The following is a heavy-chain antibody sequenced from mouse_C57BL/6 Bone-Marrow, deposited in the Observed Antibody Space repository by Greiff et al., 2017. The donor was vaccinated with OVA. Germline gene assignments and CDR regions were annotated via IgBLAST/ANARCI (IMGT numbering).Heavy chain of an antibody. CDR1: GYTFTSYW. Sequence: QVQLQQPGAELVKPGASVKLSCKASGYTFTSYWMHWVKQRPGQGLEWIGMIHPNSGSTNYNEKFKSKATLTVDKSSSTAYMQLSSLTSEDSAVYYCARSGSNYRCFAYWGQGTLVTVSA. CDR2: IHPNSGST. D-gene: IGHD1-1*01. V-gene: IGHV1-64*01. J-gene: IGHJ3*01. CDR3: ARSGSNYRCFAY.